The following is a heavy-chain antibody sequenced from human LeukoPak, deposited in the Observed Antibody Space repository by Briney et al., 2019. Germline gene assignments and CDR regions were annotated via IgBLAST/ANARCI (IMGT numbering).Heavy chain of an antibody. J-gene: IGHJ5*02. Sequence: SETLSLTCAVSGGSVGGAGQSWSWIRQSPGKALEWIAYIFYSGSTYCNPSLKSRVTILIDTSKNQFSLKLSSVTAADTAVYYCARGPYLGDSNNWFDPWGPGTLVTVSS. CDR2: IFYSGST. V-gene: IGHV4-30-2*06. CDR3: ARGPYLGDSNNWFDP. D-gene: IGHD4-17*01. CDR1: GGSVGGAGQS.